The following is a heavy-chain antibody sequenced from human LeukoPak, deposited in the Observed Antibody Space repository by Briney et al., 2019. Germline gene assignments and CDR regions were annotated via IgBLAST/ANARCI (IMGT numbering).Heavy chain of an antibody. CDR3: AWAYYDFWSGYYKYYFDY. J-gene: IGHJ4*02. CDR1: GYTFTSYY. V-gene: IGHV1-46*01. CDR2: INPSGGST. D-gene: IGHD3-3*01. Sequence: ASVKVSCKASGYTFTSYYMHWVRQAPGQGLEWMGIINPSGGSTSYAQKFQGRVTMTRDMSTSTVYMELSSLRSEDTAVYYCAWAYYDFWSGYYKYYFDYWGQGTLVTVSS.